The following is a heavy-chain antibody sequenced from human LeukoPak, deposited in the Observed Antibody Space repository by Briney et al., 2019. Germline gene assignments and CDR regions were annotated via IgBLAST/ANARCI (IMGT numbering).Heavy chain of an antibody. CDR2: ISSDGNTT. Sequence: GGSLRLSCAASGLNFSSYWMHWVRQVPGEGLVWISRISSDGNTTTYADSVEGRLTISRDNAKNTLYLQMSSLRAEDTALYYCVREQKTGDSRFFDYWGQGTLVTVSS. CDR3: VREQKTGDSRFFDY. D-gene: IGHD1-1*01. V-gene: IGHV3-74*01. CDR1: GLNFSSYW. J-gene: IGHJ4*02.